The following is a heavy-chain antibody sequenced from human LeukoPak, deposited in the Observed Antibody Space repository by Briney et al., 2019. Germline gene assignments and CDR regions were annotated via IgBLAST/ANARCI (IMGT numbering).Heavy chain of an antibody. CDR2: ISGSGGST. Sequence: GGSLRLSCAASGFTFDDYAMHWVRQAPGKGLEWVSAISGSGGSTYYADSVKGRFTISRDNSKNTLYLQMNSLRAEDTAVYYCAKVGVYYYYYYMDVWGKGTTVTVSS. CDR3: AKVGVYYYYYYMDV. V-gene: IGHV3-23*01. D-gene: IGHD3-16*01. CDR1: GFTFDDYA. J-gene: IGHJ6*03.